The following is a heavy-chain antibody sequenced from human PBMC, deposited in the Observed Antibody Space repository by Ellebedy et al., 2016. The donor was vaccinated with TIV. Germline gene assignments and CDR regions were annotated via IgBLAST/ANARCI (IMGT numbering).Heavy chain of an antibody. V-gene: IGHV3-9*03. Sequence: SLKISCAASGFTFDDYAMHWVRQAPGQGLEWVSGISWNSGSISYADSVKGRFTISRDNAKNSLYLQMNSLRAEDMALYYCAKDMGGVGASGYFDYWGQGTLVTVSS. CDR2: ISWNSGSI. CDR3: AKDMGGVGASGYFDY. J-gene: IGHJ4*02. CDR1: GFTFDDYA. D-gene: IGHD1-26*01.